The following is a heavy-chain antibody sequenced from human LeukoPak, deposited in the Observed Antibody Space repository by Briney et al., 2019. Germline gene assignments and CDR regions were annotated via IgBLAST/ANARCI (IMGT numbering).Heavy chain of an antibody. Sequence: GGSLRLSCAASGFTFSSYAMHWVRQAPGKGLEWVTIISYDGTNKYYADSVKGRFTISRDNSKNTQHLQMNSLRPEDTAVYYCARGAPAYCSSSSCAFDFWGQGILVSVSS. CDR1: GFTFSSYA. CDR3: ARGAPAYCSSSSCAFDF. J-gene: IGHJ4*02. CDR2: ISYDGTNK. D-gene: IGHD2-2*01. V-gene: IGHV3-30-3*01.